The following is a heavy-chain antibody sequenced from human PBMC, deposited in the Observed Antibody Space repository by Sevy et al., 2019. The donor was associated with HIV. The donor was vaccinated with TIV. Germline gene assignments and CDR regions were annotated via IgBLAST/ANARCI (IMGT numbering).Heavy chain of an antibody. CDR3: ARHGGGSNYYAMDV. V-gene: IGHV4-31*11. J-gene: IGHJ6*02. Sequence: SETLSLTCAVSGGSIGAGGYSWSWIRQHPGKGLEWVGYSFHSGKTYFNSSLEGRVTISVHTSKTQFSLKLTSVTAADTAIYYCARHGGGSNYYAMDVWGQGTTVTVSS. CDR2: SFHSGKT. CDR1: GGSIGAGGYS. D-gene: IGHD2-15*01.